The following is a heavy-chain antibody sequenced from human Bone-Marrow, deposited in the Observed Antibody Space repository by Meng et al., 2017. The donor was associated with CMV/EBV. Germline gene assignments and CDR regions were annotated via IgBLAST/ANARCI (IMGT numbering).Heavy chain of an antibody. Sequence: GGSLRLSCAASGFTVSSNYMSWVRQAPGKGLEWVSVIYSGGSTYYADSVKGRFTISRDNSKNTLYLQINSLRAEDTAVYYCARNPTGTPGDWGQGTLVTVSS. V-gene: IGHV3-53*01. CDR2: IYSGGST. CDR1: GFTVSSNY. CDR3: ARNPTGTPGD. D-gene: IGHD1-1*01. J-gene: IGHJ4*02.